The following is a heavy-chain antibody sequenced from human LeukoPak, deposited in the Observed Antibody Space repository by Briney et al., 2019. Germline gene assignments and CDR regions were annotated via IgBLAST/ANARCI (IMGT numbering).Heavy chain of an antibody. D-gene: IGHD3-22*01. Sequence: GGSLRLSCAASGPNFSTYTMNWVRQAPGKGLEWVSSISSSSSYIYYADSVKGRFTISRDNAKNSLYLQMNSLRAEDTAVYYCARDYYDSSGNQNFDYWGQGTLVTVSS. CDR1: GPNFSTYT. CDR3: ARDYYDSSGNQNFDY. V-gene: IGHV3-21*01. CDR2: ISSSSSYI. J-gene: IGHJ4*02.